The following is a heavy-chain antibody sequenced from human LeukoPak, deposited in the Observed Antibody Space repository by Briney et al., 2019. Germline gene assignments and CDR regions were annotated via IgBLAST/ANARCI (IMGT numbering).Heavy chain of an antibody. Sequence: GESLRISYKGSGYSFTSYWISWVRQMPGKGLEWMGRIDPSDSYTNYSTSFQGHVTISADKSISTAYLQWSSLKASDTAMYYCARHRYSSSQDAFDIWGQGTMVTVSS. CDR2: IDPSDSYT. CDR1: GYSFTSYW. V-gene: IGHV5-10-1*01. D-gene: IGHD6-13*01. CDR3: ARHRYSSSQDAFDI. J-gene: IGHJ3*02.